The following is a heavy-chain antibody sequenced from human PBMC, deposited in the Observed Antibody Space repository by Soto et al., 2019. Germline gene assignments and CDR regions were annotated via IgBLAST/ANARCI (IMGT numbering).Heavy chain of an antibody. V-gene: IGHV1-69*13. Sequence: SVKVCFKASGGTFSSYAISLVRQAPGQGLEWMGGIIPIFGTANYAQKFQGRVTITADESTSTAYMELSSLRSEDTAVYYCARDLFRDSGSSGVWGQGTTVTVSS. D-gene: IGHD1-26*01. CDR3: ARDLFRDSGSSGV. CDR1: GGTFSSYA. CDR2: IIPIFGTA. J-gene: IGHJ6*02.